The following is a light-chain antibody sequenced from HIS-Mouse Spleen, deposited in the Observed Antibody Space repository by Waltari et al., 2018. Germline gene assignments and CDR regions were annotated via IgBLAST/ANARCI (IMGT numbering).Light chain of an antibody. V-gene: IGKV2-28*01. J-gene: IGKJ3*01. Sequence: IVMTQPPLSLPVTPGEPASIPCRSTHSPLHSNGYNYLDWYLQKTGQSPQLLIYLGSNRASGVPDRFSGSGSGTDFTLKISRVEAEDVGVYYCMQALQTPFTFGPGTKVDIK. CDR2: LGS. CDR1: HSPLHSNGYNY. CDR3: MQALQTPFT.